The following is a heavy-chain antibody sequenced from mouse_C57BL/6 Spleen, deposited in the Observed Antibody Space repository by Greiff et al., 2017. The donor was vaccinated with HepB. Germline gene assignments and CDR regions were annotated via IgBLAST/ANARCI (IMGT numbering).Heavy chain of an antibody. Sequence: QVQLKQPGAELVKPGASVKLSCKASGYTFTSYWMQWVKQRPGQGLEWIGEIDPSDSYTNYNQKFKGKATLTVDTSSSTAYMQLSSLTSEDSAVYYCARGGMYDGYYRRAMDYWGQGTSVTVSS. CDR1: GYTFTSYW. D-gene: IGHD2-3*01. V-gene: IGHV1-50*01. J-gene: IGHJ4*01. CDR2: IDPSDSYT. CDR3: ARGGMYDGYYRRAMDY.